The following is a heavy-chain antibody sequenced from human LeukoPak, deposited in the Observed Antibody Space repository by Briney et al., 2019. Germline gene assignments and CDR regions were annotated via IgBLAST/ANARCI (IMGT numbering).Heavy chain of an antibody. D-gene: IGHD3-3*01. CDR1: GYSISSGYY. V-gene: IGHV4-38-2*02. Sequence: SETLSLTCTVSGYSISSGYYWGWIRQPPGKGLEWIGSFYHSVNTYYNPSLKSRVTISLDASKKQFSLKLTSVTAADTAIYYCARKWRRGYYLNGGFDVWGQGTVVTVSS. J-gene: IGHJ3*01. CDR3: ARKWRRGYYLNGGFDV. CDR2: FYHSVNT.